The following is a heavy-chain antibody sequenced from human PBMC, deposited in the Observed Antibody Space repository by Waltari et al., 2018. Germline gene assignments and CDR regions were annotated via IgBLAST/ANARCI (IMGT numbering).Heavy chain of an antibody. V-gene: IGHV4-61*02. J-gene: IGHJ2*01. CDR1: GGSISSGSYY. D-gene: IGHD6-13*01. CDR2: IYTSGST. CDR3: ARASSSWSSYFDL. Sequence: QVQLQESGPGLVKPSQTLSLTCTVSGGSISSGSYYWSWIRQPAGKGLEWIGRIYTSGSTNYNPSLKSRVTISVDTSKNQFSLKLSSVTAADTAVYYCARASSSWSSYFDLWGRGTLVTVSS.